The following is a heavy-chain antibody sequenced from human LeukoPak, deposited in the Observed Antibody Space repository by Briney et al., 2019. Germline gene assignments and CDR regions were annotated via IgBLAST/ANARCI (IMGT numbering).Heavy chain of an antibody. D-gene: IGHD4-23*01. Sequence: GGSLRLSCAASGFTFNSYSMNWVRQAPGKGLEWVSSISSTSTDIYGADSVKGRFTISRDNAKNSLYLEMNSLRGEDTAVYYCARDGDGGNPDVFDIWGQGTMVIVSS. V-gene: IGHV3-21*01. CDR1: GFTFNSYS. CDR3: ARDGDGGNPDVFDI. CDR2: ISSTSTDI. J-gene: IGHJ3*02.